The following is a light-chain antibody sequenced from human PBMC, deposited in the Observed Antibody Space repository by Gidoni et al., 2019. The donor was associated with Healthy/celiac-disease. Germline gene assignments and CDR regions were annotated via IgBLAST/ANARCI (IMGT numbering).Light chain of an antibody. J-gene: IGLJ2*01. Sequence: SYELTQPPSVSVSPGQTASITCSGDTLGDKYACWYQQKPGQSPVLVIYQDSKRHSGIPERFSGSNSGNTATLTISGTQAMDEADYYCQAWDSSLGVFGGGTKLTVL. CDR2: QDS. CDR1: TLGDKY. CDR3: QAWDSSLGV. V-gene: IGLV3-1*01.